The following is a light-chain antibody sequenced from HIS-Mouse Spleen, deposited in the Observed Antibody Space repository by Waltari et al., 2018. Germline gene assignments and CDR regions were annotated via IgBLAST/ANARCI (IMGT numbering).Light chain of an antibody. CDR1: RSVLYSSNHKNY. V-gene: IGKV4-1*01. Sequence: DIVMTQSPDSLAVSLGERATINXKXTRSVLYSSNHKNYLAWYQPKPGQPPRLLIYWASTXESGVPDRFRGSGSWTDFTLTISSLQAEDVAVYYCQQYYXXTXGQGTKVEIK. J-gene: IGKJ1*01. CDR2: WAS. CDR3: QQYYXXT.